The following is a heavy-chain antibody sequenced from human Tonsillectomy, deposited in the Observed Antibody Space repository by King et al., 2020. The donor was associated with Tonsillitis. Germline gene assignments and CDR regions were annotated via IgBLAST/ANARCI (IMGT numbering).Heavy chain of an antibody. D-gene: IGHD6-19*01. V-gene: IGHV3-48*04. CDR1: GFTFSSYS. Sequence: VQLVECGGDLVQPGGSLRLSCAASGFTFSSYSMNWVRQAPGKGLEWVSYISSSSSTIYYAASVKGRFTISRDNAKSSLYLQMNSLRAEDTAVYYCCSSGWDYWGQGTLVTVSS. J-gene: IGHJ4*02. CDR3: CSSGWDY. CDR2: ISSSSSTI.